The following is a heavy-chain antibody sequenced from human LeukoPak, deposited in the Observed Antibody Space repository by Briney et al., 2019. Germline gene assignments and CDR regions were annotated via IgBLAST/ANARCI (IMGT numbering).Heavy chain of an antibody. J-gene: IGHJ4*02. CDR2: IIPILGIA. CDR1: GGTFSSYA. D-gene: IGHD3-22*01. CDR3: ASDNYYDSSGYYGSFDY. Sequence: ASVKLSCKASGGTFSSYAISWVRQAPGQGLEWMGRIIPILGIANYAQKFQGRVTITADKSTSTAYMELSSLRSEDTAVYYCASDNYYDSSGYYGSFDYWGQGTLVTVSS. V-gene: IGHV1-69*04.